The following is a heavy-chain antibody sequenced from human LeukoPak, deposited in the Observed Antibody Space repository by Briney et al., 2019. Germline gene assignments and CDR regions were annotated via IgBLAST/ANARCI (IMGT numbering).Heavy chain of an antibody. D-gene: IGHD3-22*01. CDR3: ARPSETSYYDISGYYLAFDI. J-gene: IGHJ3*02. CDR1: GYTFTGYY. V-gene: IGHV1-2*02. CDR2: INPNSGGT. Sequence: ASVKVSCKASGYTFTGYYMHWVRQAPGQGLEWMGWINPNSGGTNYAQKFQGRVTMTRDTSISTAYMELSRLRSDDTAVYYCARPSETSYYDISGYYLAFDIWGQGTMVTVSS.